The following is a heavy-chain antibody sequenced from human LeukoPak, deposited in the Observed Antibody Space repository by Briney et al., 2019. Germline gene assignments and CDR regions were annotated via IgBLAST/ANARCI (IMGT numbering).Heavy chain of an antibody. J-gene: IGHJ3*02. Sequence: ASVKVSCKVSGYTLTELSMHWVRQAPGKGLEWTGGFDPEDGETIYAQKFQGRVTMTEDTSTDTAYMELSSLRSEDTAVYYCATDKSYSSAFDIWGQGTMVTVSS. D-gene: IGHD2-15*01. CDR3: ATDKSYSSAFDI. CDR2: FDPEDGET. CDR1: GYTLTELS. V-gene: IGHV1-24*01.